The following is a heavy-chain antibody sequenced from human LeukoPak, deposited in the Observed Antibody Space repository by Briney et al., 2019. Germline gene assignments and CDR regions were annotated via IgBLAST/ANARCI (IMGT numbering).Heavy chain of an antibody. CDR1: GGSFSGYY. D-gene: IGHD6-13*01. J-gene: IGHJ4*02. V-gene: IGHV4-34*01. Sequence: SETLSLTCAVYGGSFSGYYWSWIRQPPGKGLEWIGEINHSGSTNYNPSLKSRVTISVDTSKNQFSLKMRSVTAADTAVYYCARAQVRYSSSWYYFDYWGQGTLVTVSS. CDR2: INHSGST. CDR3: ARAQVRYSSSWYYFDY.